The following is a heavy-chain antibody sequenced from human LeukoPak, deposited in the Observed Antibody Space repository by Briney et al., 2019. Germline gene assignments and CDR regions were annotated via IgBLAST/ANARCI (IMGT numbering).Heavy chain of an antibody. D-gene: IGHD3-22*01. J-gene: IGHJ5*02. Sequence: ASVKVSCKASGYTFTSYDINWVRQATGQGLEWMGWMNPNSGNTGYAQKFQGRVTMTRNTSISTAYMELSSLRSEDTAVYYCARGPYYYDSSGYSGLFDPWGQGTQVTVSS. CDR1: GYTFTSYD. CDR3: ARGPYYYDSSGYSGLFDP. CDR2: MNPNSGNT. V-gene: IGHV1-8*01.